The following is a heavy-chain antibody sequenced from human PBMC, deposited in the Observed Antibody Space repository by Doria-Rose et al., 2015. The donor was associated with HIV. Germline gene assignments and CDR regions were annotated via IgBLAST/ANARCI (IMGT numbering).Heavy chain of an antibody. V-gene: IGHV2-26*01. CDR2: IFSDDER. D-gene: IGHD6-13*01. CDR1: GVSLSSPGMG. CDR3: ARIKSSRWYHKYYFDF. J-gene: IGHJ4*02. Sequence: QITLKESGPVLVKPTETLTLTCTVSGVSLSSPGMGVSWIRQPPGKALEWLANIFSDDERSYKTSLKSSLTISRGTSKSQVVLTMTDMDLVDTATYYCARIKSSRWYHKYYFDFWGQGTLVIVSA.